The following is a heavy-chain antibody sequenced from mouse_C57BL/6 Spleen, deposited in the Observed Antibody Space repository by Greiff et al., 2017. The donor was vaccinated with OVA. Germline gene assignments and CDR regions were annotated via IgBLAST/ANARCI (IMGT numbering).Heavy chain of an antibody. V-gene: IGHV1-26*01. CDR2: INPNNGGT. D-gene: IGHD1-1*01. Sequence: VQLQQSGPELVKPGASVKISCKASGYTFTDYYMNWVKQSHGKSLEWIGDINPNNGGTSYNQKFKGKATLTVDKSSSTAYMELRSLTSEDSAVYYCANGVDYWGQGTTLTVSS. CDR3: ANGVDY. J-gene: IGHJ2*01. CDR1: GYTFTDYY.